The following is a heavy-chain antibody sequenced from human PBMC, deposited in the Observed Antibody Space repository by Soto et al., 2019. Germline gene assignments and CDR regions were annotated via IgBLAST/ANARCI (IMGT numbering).Heavy chain of an antibody. CDR3: ATAHVTVVADSTFDY. D-gene: IGHD3-22*01. J-gene: IGHJ4*01. CDR2: IYHGGTT. Sequence: SLSLTCTVSGYSISSGSYWGWIRQPPGKGPEWIASIYHGGTTFYNPSLKSRVTVSVDKSNNQFSLKLRSVTAADTAVYYCATAHVTVVADSTFDYWGHGTLVTVS. V-gene: IGHV4-38-2*02. CDR1: GYSISSGSY.